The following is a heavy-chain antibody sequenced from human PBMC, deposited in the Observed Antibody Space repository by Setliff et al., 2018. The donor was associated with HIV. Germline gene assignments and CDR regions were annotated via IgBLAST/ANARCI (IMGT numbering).Heavy chain of an antibody. CDR1: GFTFSDYW. J-gene: IGHJ4*02. Sequence: GGSLRLSCAGSGSGGSGFTFSDYWMHWVRQVPGKGLVWVSRVNPDGTNTHYADSVKGRFTISRDNAKNTLSLRMNSLRAGDTGIYYCARESWRGYWLFDNWGQGALVTVSS. CDR2: VNPDGTNT. D-gene: IGHD3-3*01. V-gene: IGHV3-74*01. CDR3: ARESWRGYWLFDN.